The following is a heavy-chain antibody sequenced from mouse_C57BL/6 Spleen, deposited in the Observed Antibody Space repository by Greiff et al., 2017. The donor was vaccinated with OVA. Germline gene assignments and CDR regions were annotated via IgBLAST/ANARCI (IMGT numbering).Heavy chain of an antibody. Sequence: VQLKESGAELVKPGASVKLSCTASGFNIKDYYMHWVKQRTEQGLEWIGRIDPEDGETKYAPKFQGTATITADTPANTAELQLSSLTSEDTAVYYCARALYYYGSSPPMDYWGQGTSVTVSS. CDR2: IDPEDGET. CDR1: GFNIKDYY. J-gene: IGHJ4*01. CDR3: ARALYYYGSSPPMDY. D-gene: IGHD1-1*01. V-gene: IGHV14-2*01.